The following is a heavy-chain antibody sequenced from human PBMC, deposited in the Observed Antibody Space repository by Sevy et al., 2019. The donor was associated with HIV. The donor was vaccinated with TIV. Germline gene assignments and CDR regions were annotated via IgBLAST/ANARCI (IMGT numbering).Heavy chain of an antibody. J-gene: IGHJ3*02. V-gene: IGHV3-7*01. CDR3: ARMHCSGGSCYPYDAFDI. D-gene: IGHD2-15*01. Sequence: GGSLRLSCAASGFTFSSYWMSWVRQAPGKGLEWVANIKQDGSEKYYVDSVKGRFTISRDNAKNSLYLQMNSLRAEDKAVYYCARMHCSGGSCYPYDAFDIWGQGTMVTVSS. CDR2: IKQDGSEK. CDR1: GFTFSSYW.